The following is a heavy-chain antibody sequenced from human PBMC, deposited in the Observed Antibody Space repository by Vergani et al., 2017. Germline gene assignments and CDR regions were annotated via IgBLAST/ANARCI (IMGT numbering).Heavy chain of an antibody. CDR1: GFTFSSYS. CDR3: AKASPDQTGITMIVLSAFDI. J-gene: IGHJ3*02. CDR2: ISSSSSTI. V-gene: IGHV3-48*01. D-gene: IGHD3-22*01. Sequence: EVQLVESGGGLVQPGGSLRLSCAASGFTFSSYSMNWVRQAPGKGLEWVSYISSSSSTIYYADSVKGRFTISRDNAKNSLYLQMNSLRAEDTAVYYCAKASPDQTGITMIVLSAFDIWGQGTMVTVSS.